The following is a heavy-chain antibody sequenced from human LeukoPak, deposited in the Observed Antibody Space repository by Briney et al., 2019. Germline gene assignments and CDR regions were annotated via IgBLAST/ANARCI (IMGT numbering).Heavy chain of an antibody. CDR1: GGTFSSYA. D-gene: IGHD2-2*01. CDR2: IIPILGIA. J-gene: IGHJ6*02. V-gene: IGHV1-69*04. CDR3: ARDPGVVPAGIWGGGNYYYYGMDV. Sequence: SVKVSCKASGGTFSSYAISWVRQAPGQGLEWMGRIIPILGIANYAQKFQGRVTITADKSTSTAYMELSSLRSEDTAVYYCARDPGVVPAGIWGGGNYYYYGMDVWGQGTTVTVSS.